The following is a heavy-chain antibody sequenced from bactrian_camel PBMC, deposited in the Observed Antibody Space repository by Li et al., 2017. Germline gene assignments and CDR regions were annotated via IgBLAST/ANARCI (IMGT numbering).Heavy chain of an antibody. D-gene: IGHD6*01. CDR1: EYSYYC. J-gene: IGHJ4*01. Sequence: HVQLVESGGGPVQAGGSLRLSCVAAEYSYYCMGWFRQAPGKEREGVAVIHNRSGSTYAADSVKGRFTISRDNAKNTVYLQMNRLKSEDTAQYYCAARGLYGGNCQEQGTQVTVS. CDR2: IHNRSGST. V-gene: IGHV3S63*01.